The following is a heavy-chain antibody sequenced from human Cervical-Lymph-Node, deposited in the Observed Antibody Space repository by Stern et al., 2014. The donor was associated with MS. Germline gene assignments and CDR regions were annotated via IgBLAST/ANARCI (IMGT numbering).Heavy chain of an antibody. CDR1: GGSISGNSYY. V-gene: IGHV4-39*01. J-gene: IGHJ4*02. CDR2: IEYSGST. CDR3: ARHFATYASSWYPWYFDY. Sequence: VQLLESGPGLVKPSETLSLTCTVSGGSISGNSYYWGWIRQPPGKGLEWVGSIEYSGSTYYNPSLKSRVTIPVAPSKTHFSLKLPSVTAADTAVYFCARHFATYASSWYPWYFDYWGQGTLVTVSS. D-gene: IGHD6-13*01.